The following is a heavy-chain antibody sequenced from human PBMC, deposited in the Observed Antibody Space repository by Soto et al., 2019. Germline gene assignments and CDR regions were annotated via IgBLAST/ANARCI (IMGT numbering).Heavy chain of an antibody. CDR3: ARDSRKVEYSSPWYYYGMDV. V-gene: IGHV3-30-3*01. Sequence: SLRLSCAASGFTFSSYAMHWVRQAPGKGLEWVAVISYDGSNKYYADSVKGRFTISRDNSKNTLYLQMNGLRAEDTAVYYCARDSRKVEYSSPWYYYGMDVWGQGTTVTVSS. CDR1: GFTFSSYA. J-gene: IGHJ6*02. D-gene: IGHD6-6*01. CDR2: ISYDGSNK.